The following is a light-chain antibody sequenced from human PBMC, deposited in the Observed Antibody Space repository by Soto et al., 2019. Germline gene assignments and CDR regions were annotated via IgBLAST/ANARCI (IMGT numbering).Light chain of an antibody. CDR1: SSDIGSSKL. CDR3: SSYAGSTTYVT. Sequence: QSVLTQPASVSASPGQSITITCTGTSSDIGSSKLVSWYQQHPDKAPKLIIYEVTKRPSGVSDRFSGSKSGDTASLTISGLQAEDEANYYCSSYAGSTTYVTFGGGTKVTVL. V-gene: IGLV2-23*02. CDR2: EVT. J-gene: IGLJ2*01.